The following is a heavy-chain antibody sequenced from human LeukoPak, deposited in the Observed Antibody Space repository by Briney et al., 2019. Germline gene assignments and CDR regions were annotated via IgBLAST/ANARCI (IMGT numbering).Heavy chain of an antibody. CDR3: ARGIGSSSWPLAL. D-gene: IGHD6-13*01. V-gene: IGHV3-48*03. J-gene: IGHJ4*02. Sequence: SGGSLRLSCAASGFTFSSYEMNWIRQAPGKGLEWASYTSSSGSTKYYADSVKGRFTISRDNAKNSLYLQMNSLRAEDTAVYYCARGIGSSSWPLALWGQGTLVIVSS. CDR1: GFTFSSYE. CDR2: TSSSGSTK.